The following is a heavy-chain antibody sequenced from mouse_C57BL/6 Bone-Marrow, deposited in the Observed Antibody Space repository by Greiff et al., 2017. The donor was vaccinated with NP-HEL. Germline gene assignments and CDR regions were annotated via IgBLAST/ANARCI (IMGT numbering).Heavy chain of an antibody. V-gene: IGHV14-2*01. CDR3: GPTGTEDYYAMDY. D-gene: IGHD4-1*02. CDR1: GFNIKDYY. J-gene: IGHJ4*01. Sequence: VQLKQSGAELVKPGASVKLSCTASGFNIKDYYMHWVKQRTEQGLEWIGRIDPEDGETKYAPKFQGKATITAVTSSNTAYLQLSSLTSEDTAVYYCGPTGTEDYYAMDYWGQGTSVTVSS. CDR2: IDPEDGET.